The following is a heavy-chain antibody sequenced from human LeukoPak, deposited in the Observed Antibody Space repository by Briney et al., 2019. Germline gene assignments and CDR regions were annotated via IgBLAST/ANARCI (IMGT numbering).Heavy chain of an antibody. Sequence: PGGSLRLSCAASRFTFSSYGMHWVRQAPGKGLEWVAYIQYDGSNEQYADSVKGRFSISRDSSKNILYLQMNSLRAEDTAVYYCARSQGRNRRGLHYYYYMDVWGKGTTVTISS. CDR1: RFTFSSYG. D-gene: IGHD1-14*01. CDR2: IQYDGSNE. J-gene: IGHJ6*03. CDR3: ARSQGRNRRGLHYYYYMDV. V-gene: IGHV3-30*19.